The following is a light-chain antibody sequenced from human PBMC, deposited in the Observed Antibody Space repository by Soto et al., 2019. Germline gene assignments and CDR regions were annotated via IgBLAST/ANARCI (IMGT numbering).Light chain of an antibody. CDR2: GAS. CDR1: QSVSSNY. CDR3: QQYGSSYPWT. Sequence: EIVMTQSPATLSVSPGERATLSCRASQSVSSNYLAWYQQKPGQAPRLLIYGASSRATGIPDRFSGSGSGTDFTLTIRRLEPEDFAVYYCQQYGSSYPWTFGQGTKV. J-gene: IGKJ1*01. V-gene: IGKV3-20*01.